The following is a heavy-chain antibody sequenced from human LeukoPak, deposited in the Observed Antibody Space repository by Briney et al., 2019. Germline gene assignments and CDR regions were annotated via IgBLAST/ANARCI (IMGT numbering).Heavy chain of an antibody. D-gene: IGHD4-17*01. Sequence: SETLSLTCTVSGGSISSGGYYWSWIRQHPGKGLEWIGYIYYSGSTYYNPSLKSRVTISVDTSKNQFSLKLSSVTAADTAVYYCAREDYGDFKFGYWGQGTLVTVSS. CDR2: IYYSGST. CDR3: AREDYGDFKFGY. CDR1: GGSISSGGYY. V-gene: IGHV4-31*03. J-gene: IGHJ4*02.